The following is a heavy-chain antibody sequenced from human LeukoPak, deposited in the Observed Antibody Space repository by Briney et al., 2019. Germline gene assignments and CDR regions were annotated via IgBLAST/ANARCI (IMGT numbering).Heavy chain of an antibody. Sequence: GGSLRLSCAASGFTVSSNYMSWVRQAPGKGLEWVSVIYSGGSTYYADSVKGRFTISRDNSKNTLYLQMNSLRVEDTGVYSCARADRPYGSGNYPLDSWGQGTLVIVSS. V-gene: IGHV3-66*02. CDR1: GFTVSSNY. CDR2: IYSGGST. CDR3: ARADRPYGSGNYPLDS. J-gene: IGHJ4*02. D-gene: IGHD3-10*01.